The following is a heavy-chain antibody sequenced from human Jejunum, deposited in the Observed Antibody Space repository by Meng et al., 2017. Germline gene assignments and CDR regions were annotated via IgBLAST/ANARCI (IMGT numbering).Heavy chain of an antibody. CDR3: ARASYSYDSWFDP. V-gene: IGHV4-39*01. CDR2: IYYNGKS. J-gene: IGHJ5*02. Sequence: QFQLQESGPGLVKPSETLSLRSTVSGGSISSRSYYWVWIRQSPGKGLEWIGQIYYNGKSYYNPSLKSRVTMSVDTSRSQFSLNLNTVTAADTAVYYCARASYSYDSWFDPWGQGTLVTVSS. CDR1: GGSISSRSYY. D-gene: IGHD5-18*01.